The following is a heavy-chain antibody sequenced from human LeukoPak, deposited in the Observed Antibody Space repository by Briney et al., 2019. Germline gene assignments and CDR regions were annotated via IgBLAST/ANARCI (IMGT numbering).Heavy chain of an antibody. CDR1: GNTFTSYA. Sequence: ASVLVSCKASGNTFTSYAVNWVRQAPGQGLEWMGWINTNTGNPTYAQDFTGRFVFSLDTSVSTAYLQISSLKADDTAVYYCARGHGDLDYWGQGTLVTVSS. V-gene: IGHV7-4-1*02. CDR3: ARGHGDLDY. D-gene: IGHD4-17*01. J-gene: IGHJ4*02. CDR2: INTNTGNP.